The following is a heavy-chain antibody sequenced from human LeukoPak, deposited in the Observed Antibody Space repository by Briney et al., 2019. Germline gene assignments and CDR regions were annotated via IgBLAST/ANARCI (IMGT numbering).Heavy chain of an antibody. Sequence: GESLKISCKGSGYSFTNSWITWVRQMPGKGLEWMGMIDPSDSYTNYSPSFQGHVTISADKSISTAYLQWSSLKASDTAMYYCARPPFGRDGFDIWGQGTMVAVSS. CDR1: GYSFTNSW. J-gene: IGHJ3*02. D-gene: IGHD3-10*01. CDR3: ARPPFGRDGFDI. V-gene: IGHV5-10-1*01. CDR2: IDPSDSYT.